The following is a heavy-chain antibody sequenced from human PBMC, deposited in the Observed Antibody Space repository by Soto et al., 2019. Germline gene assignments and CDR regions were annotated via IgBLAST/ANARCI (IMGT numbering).Heavy chain of an antibody. J-gene: IGHJ4*02. D-gene: IGHD6-19*01. CDR3: ARDPPGSGWAFDY. CDR2: ISGGGGAT. CDR1: GFTFSKYA. Sequence: GGSLRLSCAASGFTFSKYAMSWVRQDPAKGLEWFSAISGGGGATYYADSVKGRFTISRDNLNNVLYLQMNSLRAEDTAVYFCARDPPGSGWAFDYWGQGTLVTVSS. V-gene: IGHV3-23*01.